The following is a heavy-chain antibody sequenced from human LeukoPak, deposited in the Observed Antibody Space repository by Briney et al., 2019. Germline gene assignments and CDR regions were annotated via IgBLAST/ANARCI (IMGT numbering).Heavy chain of an antibody. CDR3: AKDDLAAAGTWYYYYGMDV. CDR1: GFTFSSYA. Sequence: GGSLRLSCAASGFTFSSYAMSWVCQAPGKGLEWVSAISGSGGSTYYADSVKGRFTISRDNSKNTLYLQMNSLRAEDTAVYYCAKDDLAAAGTWYYYYGMDVWGQGTTVTVSS. D-gene: IGHD6-13*01. J-gene: IGHJ6*02. CDR2: ISGSGGST. V-gene: IGHV3-23*01.